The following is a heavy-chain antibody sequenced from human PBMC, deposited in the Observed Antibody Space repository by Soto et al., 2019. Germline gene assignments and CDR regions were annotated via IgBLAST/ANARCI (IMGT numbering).Heavy chain of an antibody. Sequence: GASVKVSCKASGGTFSSYTISWVRQAPGQGLEWMGRIIPVLGIANYAQKFQGRVTITADKSTSTAYMELSSLRSEDTAVYYCARMPREMAAPGVYFDYWGQGTLVTVSS. CDR3: ARMPREMAAPGVYFDY. V-gene: IGHV1-69*02. D-gene: IGHD3-10*01. CDR2: IIPVLGIA. J-gene: IGHJ4*02. CDR1: GGTFSSYT.